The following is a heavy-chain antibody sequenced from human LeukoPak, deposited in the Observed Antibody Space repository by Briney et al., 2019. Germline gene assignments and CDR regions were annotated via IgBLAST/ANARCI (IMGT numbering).Heavy chain of an antibody. D-gene: IGHD3-22*01. Sequence: GGSLRLSCAASGFTFSSYSMSWVRQAPGKGLEWVSAISGSGGSTYYADSVKGRFTISRDNSKNTLYLQMNSLRAEDTAVYYCAKVYYYDSSGQNDYWGQGTLVTVSS. CDR1: GFTFSSYS. CDR3: AKVYYYDSSGQNDY. J-gene: IGHJ4*02. CDR2: ISGSGGST. V-gene: IGHV3-23*01.